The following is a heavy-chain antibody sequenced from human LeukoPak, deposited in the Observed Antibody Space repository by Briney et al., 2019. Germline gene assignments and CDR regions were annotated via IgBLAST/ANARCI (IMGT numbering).Heavy chain of an antibody. CDR3: ARAQYYYDSYPIDFDS. CDR1: DFTFSSYS. J-gene: IGHJ4*02. Sequence: PGGSLRLSCAASDFTFSSYSMNWVRQAPGKRLEWVSLITSTSTIYYADSVKGRFTLSRDNAKNSLYLQMNSLRDEDTAVYYCARAQYYYDSYPIDFDSWGQGTLVTVSS. CDR2: ITSTSTI. D-gene: IGHD3-22*01. V-gene: IGHV3-48*02.